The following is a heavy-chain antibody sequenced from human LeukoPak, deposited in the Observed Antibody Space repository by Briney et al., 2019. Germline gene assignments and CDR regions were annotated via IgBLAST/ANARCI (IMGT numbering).Heavy chain of an antibody. D-gene: IGHD3-3*01. V-gene: IGHV3-9*01. CDR1: GFTFDDYA. CDR3: ARDGTIFGVVIIGGIFDY. J-gene: IGHJ4*02. CDR2: ISWNSGSI. Sequence: GGSLRLSCAASGFTFDDYAMHWVRQAPGKGLEWVSGISWNSGSIGYADSVKGRFTASRDNAKNSLYLQMNSLRAEDTALYYCARDGTIFGVVIIGGIFDYWGQGTLVTVSS.